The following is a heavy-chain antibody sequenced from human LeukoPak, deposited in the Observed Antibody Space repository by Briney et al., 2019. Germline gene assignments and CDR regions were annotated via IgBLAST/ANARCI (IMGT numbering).Heavy chain of an antibody. V-gene: IGHV1-2*02. J-gene: IGHJ4*02. CDR3: ARGSIVVVPAAPSGYYYDSSGYTRTFDY. CDR2: INPNSGGT. D-gene: IGHD3-22*01. CDR1: GYTFTGYY. Sequence: AASVKVSCKASGYTFTGYYMHWVRQAPGQGLEWMGWINPNSGGTNYAQKFQGRVTMTRDTSISTAYMELSRLRSDDTAVYYCARGSIVVVPAAPSGYYYDSSGYTRTFDYWGQGTLVTVSS.